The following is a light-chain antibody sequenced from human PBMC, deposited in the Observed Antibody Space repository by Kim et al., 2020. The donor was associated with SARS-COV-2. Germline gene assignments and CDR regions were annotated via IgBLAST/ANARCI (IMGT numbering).Light chain of an antibody. CDR1: QSVSSSY. CDR2: GAS. Sequence: EIVLTQSPGTLSLSPGERATLSCRASQSVSSSYLAWYQQKPGQAPRLLIYGASSRATGIPDRFSGSGSGTDFTLTISRLEPEDFAVYYCQHYGSSPCTFGQGTKVDIK. CDR3: QHYGSSPCT. V-gene: IGKV3-20*01. J-gene: IGKJ1*01.